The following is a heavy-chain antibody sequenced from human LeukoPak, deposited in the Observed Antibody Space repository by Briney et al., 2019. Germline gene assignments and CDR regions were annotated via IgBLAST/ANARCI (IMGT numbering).Heavy chain of an antibody. CDR1: GYTFTSYG. CDR3: ARGDYGAVRRQYGMDV. D-gene: IGHD4-17*01. Sequence: ASVKVSCKASGYTFTSYGISWVRQAPGQGLEWMGWISAYNGNTNYAQKLQGRVTVTTDTSTSQAYMELRSLRSDDTAVYYCARGDYGAVRRQYGMDVWHQAMTVIVS. J-gene: IGHJ6*02. V-gene: IGHV1-18*01. CDR2: ISAYNGNT.